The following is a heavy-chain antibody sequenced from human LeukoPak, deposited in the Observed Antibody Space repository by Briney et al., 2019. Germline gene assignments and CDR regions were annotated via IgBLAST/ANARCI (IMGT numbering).Heavy chain of an antibody. Sequence: GVSLQISCNGSGYSFTSYWIGWVRPMPGKGLEWMGIIYPGDSDTRYSPSFQGQVTISADKSISTAYLQWSSLKASDTAMYYCARRIGYYDSSGPNFDYWGQGTLVTVSS. CDR2: IYPGDSDT. J-gene: IGHJ4*02. CDR3: ARRIGYYDSSGPNFDY. V-gene: IGHV5-51*01. D-gene: IGHD3-22*01. CDR1: GYSFTSYW.